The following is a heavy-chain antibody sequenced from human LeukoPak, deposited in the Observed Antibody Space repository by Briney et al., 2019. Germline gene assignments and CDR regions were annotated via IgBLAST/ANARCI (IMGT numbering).Heavy chain of an antibody. Sequence: AASVKVSCKASGYTFTRYGISWVRQAPGQGLEWMGWISAYNGNTNYAQKLQGRVTMTTDTSTSTAYMELRSLRSDDTAVYYCARDFTLEYYYGSGSYGNFDYWGQGTLVTVSS. V-gene: IGHV1-18*01. CDR3: ARDFTLEYYYGSGSYGNFDY. CDR2: ISAYNGNT. J-gene: IGHJ4*02. CDR1: GYTFTRYG. D-gene: IGHD3-10*01.